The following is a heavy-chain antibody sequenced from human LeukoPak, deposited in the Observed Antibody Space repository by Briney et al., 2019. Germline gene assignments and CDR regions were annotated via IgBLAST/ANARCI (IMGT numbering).Heavy chain of an antibody. CDR2: IYPSGAT. Sequence: PSETLSLTCAVSGGSFSANYWSWIRQPPGGGLEWIAEIYPSGATQYNPSLTGRVTISADRSKSQSSLRLSSVTAADTAVYYCAGYQFWFQNDVWGQGTLVTVSS. CDR3: AGYQFWFQNDV. J-gene: IGHJ4*02. V-gene: IGHV4-34*01. D-gene: IGHD3-3*01. CDR1: GGSFSANY.